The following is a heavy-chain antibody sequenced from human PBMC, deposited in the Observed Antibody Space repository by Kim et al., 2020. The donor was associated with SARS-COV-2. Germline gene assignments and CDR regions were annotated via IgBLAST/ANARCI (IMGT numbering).Heavy chain of an antibody. D-gene: IGHD6-13*01. J-gene: IGHJ6*02. CDR3: AKDRMQQLVPHYYYYGMDV. Sequence: GRFTISRDNSKNTLYLQMNSLRAEDTAVYYCAKDRMQQLVPHYYYYGMDVWGQGTTVTVSS. V-gene: IGHV3-30*02.